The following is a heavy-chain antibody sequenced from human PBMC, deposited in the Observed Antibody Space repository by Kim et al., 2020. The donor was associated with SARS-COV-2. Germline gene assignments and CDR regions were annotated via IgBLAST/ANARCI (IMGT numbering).Heavy chain of an antibody. CDR3: AREGDSGSYEFDY. Sequence: GGSLRLSCAASGFTFSDYYMSWIRQAPGKGLEWVSYISSSSSYTNYADSVKGRFTISRDNAKNSLYLQMNSLRAEDTAVYYCAREGDSGSYEFDYWGQGTLVTVSS. J-gene: IGHJ4*02. V-gene: IGHV3-11*05. CDR2: ISSSSSYT. D-gene: IGHD1-26*01. CDR1: GFTFSDYY.